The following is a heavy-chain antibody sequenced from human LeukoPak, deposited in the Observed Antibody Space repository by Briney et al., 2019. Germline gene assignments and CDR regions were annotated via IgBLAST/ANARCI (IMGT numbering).Heavy chain of an antibody. CDR3: ASSGVEGGGYAYNY. Sequence: ASVKVSCKASGYTFTSYYMHWVRQAPGQGLEWMGWINPNSGGTNYAQKFQGRVTMTRDTSISTAYMELSRLRSDDTAVYYCASSGVEGGGYAYNYWGQGTLVTVSS. CDR2: INPNSGGT. J-gene: IGHJ4*02. CDR1: GYTFTSYY. D-gene: IGHD5-12*01. V-gene: IGHV1-2*02.